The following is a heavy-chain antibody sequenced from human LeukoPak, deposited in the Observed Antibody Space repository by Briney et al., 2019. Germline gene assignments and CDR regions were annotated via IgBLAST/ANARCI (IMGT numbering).Heavy chain of an antibody. D-gene: IGHD5-12*01. CDR3: AKKAVIVAGPGNYFDC. Sequence: GRSLRLSCAASGFPFSTYAMSWVRQAPGKGLDWVSSISEGTGTTYYADSVKGRFTVSRDNSKNTLYRQMDSLTADDTAVYYCAKKAVIVAGPGNYFDCWGQGTLVTVSS. CDR2: ISEGTGTT. J-gene: IGHJ4*02. CDR1: GFPFSTYA. V-gene: IGHV3-23*01.